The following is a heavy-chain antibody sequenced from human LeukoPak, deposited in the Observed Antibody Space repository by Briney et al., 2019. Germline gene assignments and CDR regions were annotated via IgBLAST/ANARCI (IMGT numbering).Heavy chain of an antibody. J-gene: IGHJ4*02. V-gene: IGHV3-49*04. Sequence: GGSLRLSCTASGFTFGDYAMSWVRQAPGKGLEWVGFIESKACGGTTEYAASVKGRLTISRDDSKSIAYLQMNSLKTEDTAVYYCTRGRAQPLLSYLDYWGQGTLVTVSS. CDR3: TRGRAQPLLSYLDY. CDR1: GFTFGDYA. CDR2: IESKACGGTT. D-gene: IGHD2-21*02.